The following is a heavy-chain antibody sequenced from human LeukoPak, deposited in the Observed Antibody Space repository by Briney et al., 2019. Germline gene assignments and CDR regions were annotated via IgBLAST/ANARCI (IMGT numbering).Heavy chain of an antibody. CDR2: IYSGGST. Sequence: GGSLRLSCAASGFTVSSNYMSWVRQAPGRGLEWVSVIYSGGSTYYADSVKGRFTISRDNSKNTLYLQMNSLRAEDTAVYYCAREGDFWSGAAFDYWGQGTLVTVSS. V-gene: IGHV3-66*01. CDR1: GFTVSSNY. D-gene: IGHD3-3*01. CDR3: AREGDFWSGAAFDY. J-gene: IGHJ4*02.